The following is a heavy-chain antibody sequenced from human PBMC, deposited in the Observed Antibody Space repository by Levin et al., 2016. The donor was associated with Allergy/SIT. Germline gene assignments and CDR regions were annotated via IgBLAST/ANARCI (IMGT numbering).Heavy chain of an antibody. CDR1: GGSIGTRDHY. D-gene: IGHD2/OR15-2a*01. CDR2: IYYSGIP. Sequence: SETLSLTCTVSGGSIGTRDHYWAWIRQPPGKGLEWIGSIYYSGIPYSNPSLKSRVTISVDTSRNQFSLKVSSVTAADTAVYFCARQLASGNKFDYWGQGTLVPVSS. V-gene: IGHV4-39*01. J-gene: IGHJ4*02. CDR3: ARQLASGNKFDY.